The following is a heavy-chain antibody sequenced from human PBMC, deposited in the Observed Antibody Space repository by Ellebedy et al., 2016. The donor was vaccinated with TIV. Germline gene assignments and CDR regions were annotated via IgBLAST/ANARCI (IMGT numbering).Heavy chain of an antibody. D-gene: IGHD3-10*01. CDR1: GFTFSSYA. CDR3: PKDREVGSHYYFDT. J-gene: IGHJ4*02. CDR2: ISNTGSRT. V-gene: IGHV3-23*01. Sequence: GESLKISCAASGFTFSSYAMSWVRQAPGKGLEWVSTISNTGSRTYYADSVEGRFIISRDNSKKTLYLQMNSLRAEDTAVYYCPKDREVGSHYYFDTWGQGTLVTVSS.